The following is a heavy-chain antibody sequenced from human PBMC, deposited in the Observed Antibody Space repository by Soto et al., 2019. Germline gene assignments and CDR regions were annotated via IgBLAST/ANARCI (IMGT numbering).Heavy chain of an antibody. V-gene: IGHV3-7*03. J-gene: IGHJ6*02. CDR1: GFTFSSYW. D-gene: IGHD3-9*01. Sequence: PGGSLRLSCAASGFTFSSYWMSWVRQAPGKGLEWVANIKQDGSEKYYVDSVKGRFTISRDNAKNSLYLQMNSLRAEDTAVYYCARELRPTYDILTGYYFDYYYFGMDVWGQGTTVTVSS. CDR3: ARELRPTYDILTGYYFDYYYFGMDV. CDR2: IKQDGSEK.